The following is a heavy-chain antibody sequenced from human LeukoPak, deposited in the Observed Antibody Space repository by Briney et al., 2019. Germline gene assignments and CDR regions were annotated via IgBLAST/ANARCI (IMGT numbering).Heavy chain of an antibody. Sequence: PGGSLRLSCAASGFTFDDYALSWVRQAPGKGLEWVSAIYSGGSTYYADSVKGRFTISRDNSKNTLYLQMNSLRAEDTAVYYCARDSDGSSGYYPPHFDYWGQGTLVTVSS. CDR3: ARDSDGSSGYYPPHFDY. V-gene: IGHV3-53*01. CDR1: GFTFDDYA. CDR2: IYSGGST. D-gene: IGHD3-22*01. J-gene: IGHJ4*02.